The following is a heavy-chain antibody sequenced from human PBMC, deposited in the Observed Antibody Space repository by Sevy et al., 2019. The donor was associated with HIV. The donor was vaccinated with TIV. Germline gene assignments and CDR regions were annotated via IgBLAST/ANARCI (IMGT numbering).Heavy chain of an antibody. CDR3: ARAHYNYFDT. Sequence: ASVKVSCKGSGYTFTNYGLIWVRQAPGHGLEYMGRINTNSGNPTFAPVFAGRFVFSLETSVSTAFLQIDSLKAEDTALYYCARAHYNYFDTWGQGSLVTVSS. D-gene: IGHD3-9*01. V-gene: IGHV7-4-1*01. CDR1: GYTFTNYG. CDR2: INTNSGNP. J-gene: IGHJ4*02.